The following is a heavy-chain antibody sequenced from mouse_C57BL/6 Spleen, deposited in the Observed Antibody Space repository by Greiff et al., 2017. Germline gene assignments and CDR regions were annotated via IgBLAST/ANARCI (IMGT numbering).Heavy chain of an antibody. Sequence: QVQLQQPGAELVRPGTSVKLSCKASGYTFTSYWMHWVKQRPGQGLEWIGVIDPSDSYTNYNQKFKGKATLTVDTSSSTAYMQLSSLTSEDSAVYYGARFNTTESEYFDVWGTGTTVTVSS. CDR3: ARFNTTESEYFDV. D-gene: IGHD1-1*01. CDR1: GYTFTSYW. J-gene: IGHJ1*03. CDR2: IDPSDSYT. V-gene: IGHV1-59*01.